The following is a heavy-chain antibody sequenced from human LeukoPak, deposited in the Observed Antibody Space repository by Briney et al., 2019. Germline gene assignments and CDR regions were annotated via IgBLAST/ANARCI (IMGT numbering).Heavy chain of an antibody. J-gene: IGHJ4*02. Sequence: GGSLRLSCAASGFTFSSYSMNWVRQAPGKGLEWVSYISSSSSTIYYADSVKGRFTISRDNAKNSLYLQMNSLRAEDTAVYYCARESGRFLEWLPRPFDYWGQGTLVTVSS. CDR3: ARESGRFLEWLPRPFDY. D-gene: IGHD3-3*01. CDR1: GFTFSSYS. CDR2: ISSSSSTI. V-gene: IGHV3-48*04.